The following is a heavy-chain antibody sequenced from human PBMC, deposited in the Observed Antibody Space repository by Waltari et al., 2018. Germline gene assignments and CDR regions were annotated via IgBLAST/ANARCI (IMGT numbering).Heavy chain of an antibody. V-gene: IGHV3-30*18. CDR1: GFTFSSYG. CDR2: IWYDGSNK. J-gene: IGHJ4*02. Sequence: QVQLVESGGGVVQPGRSLRLSCAASGFTFSSYGMHWVRQVPGKGLEWVAVIWYDGSNKYYADSVKGRFTISRDNSKNTLYLQMNSLRAEDTAMYYCAKATSDYWGQGTLVTVSS. CDR3: AKATSDY.